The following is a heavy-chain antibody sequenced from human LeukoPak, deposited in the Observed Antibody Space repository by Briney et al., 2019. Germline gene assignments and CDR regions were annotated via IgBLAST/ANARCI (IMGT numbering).Heavy chain of an antibody. V-gene: IGHV4-38-2*02. CDR1: GYSISTGYY. J-gene: IGHJ5*02. CDR3: ARILSDSSRDLFDP. CDR2: IYHSGNS. D-gene: IGHD6-13*01. Sequence: SETLSLTCTVSGYSISTGYYWGWIRQPPGEGLEWIASIYHSGNSYYNPSLKSRVTISIDTSRNHFSLKLSSVTAADTALYYCARILSDSSRDLFDPWGQGALVTVSS.